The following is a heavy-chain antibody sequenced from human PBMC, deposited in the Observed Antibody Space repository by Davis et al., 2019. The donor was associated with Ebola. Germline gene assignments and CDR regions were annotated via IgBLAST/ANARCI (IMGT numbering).Heavy chain of an antibody. CDR1: GFTFDDYA. J-gene: IGHJ3*02. D-gene: IGHD3-10*01. CDR2: ISWDSGSI. Sequence: SLKISCAASGFTFDDYAMHWVRQTPGKGLEWVSGISWDSGSIGYADSVRGRFTISRDNAKNSLSQQMNSLRAEDMAFYYCAKEVNSRAHSGAFDIWGQGTMVTVSS. V-gene: IGHV3-9*03. CDR3: AKEVNSRAHSGAFDI.